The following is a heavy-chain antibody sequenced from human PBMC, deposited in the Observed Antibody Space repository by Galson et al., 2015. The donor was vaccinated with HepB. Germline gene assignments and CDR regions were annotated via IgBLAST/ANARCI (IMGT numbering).Heavy chain of an antibody. J-gene: IGHJ4*02. D-gene: IGHD6-19*01. CDR1: GGTFSSYA. CDR3: ARGGIAVAGIDY. Sequence: SVKVSCKASGGTFSSYAISWVRQAPGQGLEWMGRVIPILGIANYAQKFQGRVTITADKSTSTAYMELSSLRSEDTAVYYCARGGIAVAGIDYWGQGTLVTVSS. CDR2: VIPILGIA. V-gene: IGHV1-69*04.